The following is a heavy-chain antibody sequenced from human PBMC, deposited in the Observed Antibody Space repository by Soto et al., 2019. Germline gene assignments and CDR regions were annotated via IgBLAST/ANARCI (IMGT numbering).Heavy chain of an antibody. D-gene: IGHD4-17*01. V-gene: IGHV3-30*18. J-gene: IGHJ6*03. CDR3: AKDINGDYDYYYYYMDV. Sequence: PGGSLRLSCAASGFTFSSYGMHWVRQAPGKGLEWVAVISYDGSNKYYADSVKGRFTISRDNSKNTLYLQMNSLRAEDTAVYYCAKDINGDYDYYYYYMDVWGKGTTVTVSS. CDR2: ISYDGSNK. CDR1: GFTFSSYG.